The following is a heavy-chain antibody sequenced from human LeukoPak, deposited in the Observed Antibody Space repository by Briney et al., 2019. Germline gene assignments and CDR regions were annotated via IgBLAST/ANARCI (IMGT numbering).Heavy chain of an antibody. CDR2: ISSSSSYI. CDR1: GFTFSRYS. Sequence: GGSLRLSCAASGFTFSRYSMNWVRQAQGKGMEWVSSISSSSSYIYYADSVKGRFTISRDKANNSLYLQMNSLRAEDTAVYYCARDITIRMVPFDYWGQGTLVTVSS. V-gene: IGHV3-21*01. D-gene: IGHD1-20*01. J-gene: IGHJ4*02. CDR3: ARDITIRMVPFDY.